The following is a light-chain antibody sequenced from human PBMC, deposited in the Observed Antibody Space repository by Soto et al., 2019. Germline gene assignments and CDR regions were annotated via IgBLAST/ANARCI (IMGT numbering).Light chain of an antibody. Sequence: EIVLTQSPGTLSLSPGERATISCRASQSVSSSYLAWYQQKPGKAPRLLNYGASRTATGIPYRFSGSGSGTDFTLTISRLEPDDFAVYYCQQYDSYPPWTFGQGTKVEIK. CDR3: QQYDSYPPWT. V-gene: IGKV3-20*01. J-gene: IGKJ1*01. CDR1: QSVSSSY. CDR2: GAS.